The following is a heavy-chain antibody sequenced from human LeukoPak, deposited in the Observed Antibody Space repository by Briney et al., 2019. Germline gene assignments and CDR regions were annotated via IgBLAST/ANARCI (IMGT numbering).Heavy chain of an antibody. Sequence: GGSLRLSCAASGFSFGSHAMSWVRQAPGKGLEWVSSITESGADTFYVDSLKGRFTIYRDNSKATLYLQMNSLRAEDTAVFFCAREGLERRANLDYWGQGTLVTVSS. J-gene: IGHJ4*02. V-gene: IGHV3-23*01. D-gene: IGHD1-1*01. CDR3: AREGLERRANLDY. CDR2: ITESGADT. CDR1: GFSFGSHA.